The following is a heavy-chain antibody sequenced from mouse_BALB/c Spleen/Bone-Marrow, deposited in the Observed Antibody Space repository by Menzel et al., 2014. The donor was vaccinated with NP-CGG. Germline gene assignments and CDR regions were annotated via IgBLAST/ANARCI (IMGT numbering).Heavy chain of an antibody. CDR1: GHAFTNYL. CDR2: INPGSGGT. V-gene: IGHV1-54*01. J-gene: IGHJ4*01. CDR3: ARRNRDYYAMDY. Sequence: QVQLQQPGAELVRPGTSVKVSCKASGHAFTNYLLEWVKQRPGQGLEWIGVINPGSGGTKYNEKFKGKATLTVDKSSSTAHMQLSSLTSDDSAVYFCARRNRDYYAMDYWGQGTSVTVSS.